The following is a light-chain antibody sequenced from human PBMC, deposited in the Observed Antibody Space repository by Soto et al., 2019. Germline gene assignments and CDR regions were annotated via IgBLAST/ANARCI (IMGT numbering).Light chain of an antibody. CDR1: QSISSY. CDR3: LQHNSYPLT. Sequence: DIQMTQSPSSLSASVGDRVTITCRASQSISSYLNWYQQKPGKVPKLLIYAASSLQSGVPSRFSGSGSGTEFTLTISSLQPEDFATYYCLQHNSYPLTFGGGTKVDI. CDR2: AAS. J-gene: IGKJ4*01. V-gene: IGKV1-17*01.